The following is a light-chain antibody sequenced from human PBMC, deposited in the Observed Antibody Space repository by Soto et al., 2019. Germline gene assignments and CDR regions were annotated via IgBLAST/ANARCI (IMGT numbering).Light chain of an antibody. J-gene: IGKJ5*01. V-gene: IGKV3-20*01. CDR1: QSIGSS. CDR2: AGT. CDR3: QQCGSSST. Sequence: EIVLTQSPATLSLFPGERATLSCRASQSIGSSLAWYQQKPGQAPRLLIYAGTSRATGIPDRFSGSGSGTDFTLTISRLEPEDFAVYYCQQCGSSSTFGQGTRLEIK.